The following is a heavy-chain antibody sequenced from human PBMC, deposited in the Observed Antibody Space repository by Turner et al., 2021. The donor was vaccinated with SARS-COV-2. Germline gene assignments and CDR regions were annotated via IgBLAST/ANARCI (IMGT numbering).Heavy chain of an antibody. D-gene: IGHD4-17*01. J-gene: IGHJ6*03. CDR3: ARDSGDFNYYFYYFDL. V-gene: IGHV1-2*02. CDR2: LKPNRGGT. CDR1: GYALKDSY. Sequence: QAQLVQSGAEVKKPGASIKGSCKASGYALKDSYIHWLRKAPGQGLEWLGWLKPNRGGTKFAPKFQGRVSMARDTSINTAFLELSRLESDDTAIYYCARDSGDFNYYFYYFDLWGKGTTVTVSS.